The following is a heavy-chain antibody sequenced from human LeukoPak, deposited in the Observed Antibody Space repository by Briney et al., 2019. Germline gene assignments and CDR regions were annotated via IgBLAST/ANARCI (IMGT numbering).Heavy chain of an antibody. D-gene: IGHD6-13*01. CDR1: GVSINSGTFY. V-gene: IGHV4-39*07. CDR2: IYYSGRT. J-gene: IGHJ3*02. CDR3: AGAYSLYDAFDI. Sequence: SETLSLTCTVSGVSINSGTFYWGWVRHPPGKGLEWIGSIYYSGRTYYNPSHKTRVTISLDTSENQFSLRLSSVTAADTAVYYCAGAYSLYDAFDIWGQGTMVTVSS.